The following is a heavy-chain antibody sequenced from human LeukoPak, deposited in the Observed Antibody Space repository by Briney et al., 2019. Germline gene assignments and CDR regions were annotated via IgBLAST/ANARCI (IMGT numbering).Heavy chain of an antibody. V-gene: IGHV3-23*01. CDR1: GFTFSSSA. D-gene: IGHD2-15*01. CDR3: AKQLGYCSDGSCYFPY. Sequence: GGSLRLSCEASGFTFSSSAMSWVRQAPGKGLEWVSAISNNGGYTYYADSVQGRFTVSRDNSKSTLCLQMNSLRAEDTAVYYCAKQLGYCSDGSCYFPYWGQGTLVTVSS. J-gene: IGHJ4*02. CDR2: ISNNGGYT.